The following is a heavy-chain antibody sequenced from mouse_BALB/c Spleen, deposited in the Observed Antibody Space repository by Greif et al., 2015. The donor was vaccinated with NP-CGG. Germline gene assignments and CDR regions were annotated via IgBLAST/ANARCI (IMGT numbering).Heavy chain of an antibody. J-gene: IGHJ1*01. CDR1: GYTFTSYW. D-gene: IGHD1-1*01. V-gene: IGHV1S41*01. CDR2: IAPGSGST. Sequence: DLVKPGASVKLSCKASGYTFTSYWINWIKQRPGQGLEWIGRIAPGSGSTYYNEMFKGKATLTVDTSSSTAYIQLSSLSSEDSAVYFCARDYGSSYWYFDVWGAGTTVTVSS. CDR3: ARDYGSSYWYFDV.